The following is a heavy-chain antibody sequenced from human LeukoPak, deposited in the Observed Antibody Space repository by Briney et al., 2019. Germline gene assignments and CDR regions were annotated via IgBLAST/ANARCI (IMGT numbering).Heavy chain of an antibody. CDR1: GGSISSSSYY. CDR3: ARGSAGSYNAPDYYYMDV. Sequence: PSETLSLTCTVSGGSISSSSYYWGWIRQPPGKGLEWIGSIYYSGSTYYNPSLKSRVTISVDTSKNQFSLKLSSVTAADTAVYYCARGSAGSYNAPDYYYMDVWGKGTTVTVSS. V-gene: IGHV4-39*07. D-gene: IGHD3-10*01. J-gene: IGHJ6*03. CDR2: IYYSGST.